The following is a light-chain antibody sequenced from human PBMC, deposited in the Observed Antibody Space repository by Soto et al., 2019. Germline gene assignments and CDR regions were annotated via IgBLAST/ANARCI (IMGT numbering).Light chain of an antibody. Sequence: IVLHPAPALLSLSRGERAALSCRASQSVSSSYLAWYQQKPGQAPRLLIYGASSRATGIPDRFSSSDATTDSILISSIQPEEFATYYCKQLNSYPITSGRGTQMDI. CDR2: GAS. CDR1: QSVSSSY. CDR3: KQLNSYPIT. J-gene: IGKJ4*01. V-gene: IGKV3D-20*02.